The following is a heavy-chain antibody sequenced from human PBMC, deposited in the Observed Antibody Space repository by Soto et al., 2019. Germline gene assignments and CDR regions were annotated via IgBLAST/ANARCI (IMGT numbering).Heavy chain of an antibody. CDR2: ISAYNGNT. CDR3: ARGRGVVIPAGTPDAFDV. Sequence: ASVKVSCKASGYTFTSYGISWVRQAPGQGLEWMGWISAYNGNTNYAQKLQGRVTMTTDTSTNTAYMELSSLRSDDTAIYYCARGRGVVIPAGTPDAFDVWGQGTMVTVSS. J-gene: IGHJ3*01. V-gene: IGHV1-18*04. D-gene: IGHD2-21*01. CDR1: GYTFTSYG.